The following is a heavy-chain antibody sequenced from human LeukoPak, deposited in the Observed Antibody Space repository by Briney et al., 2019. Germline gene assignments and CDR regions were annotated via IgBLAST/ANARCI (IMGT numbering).Heavy chain of an antibody. CDR3: ASGSGEELLTED. CDR2: IIPILGIA. CDR1: GGTFSSYA. J-gene: IGHJ4*02. D-gene: IGHD3-10*01. V-gene: IGHV1-69*04. Sequence: SVKVSCTASGGTFSSYAISWVRQAPGQGLEWMGRIIPILGIANYAQKFQGRVTITADKSTSTAYMELSSLRSEDTAVYYCASGSGEELLTEDWGQGTLVTVSS.